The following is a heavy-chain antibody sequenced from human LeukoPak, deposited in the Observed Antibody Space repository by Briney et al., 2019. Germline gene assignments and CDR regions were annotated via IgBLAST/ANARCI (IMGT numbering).Heavy chain of an antibody. V-gene: IGHV3-23*01. J-gene: IGHJ4*02. CDR2: ISGSGGST. CDR3: AKGSLGSWYYFDY. CDR1: GFTFSSYA. D-gene: IGHD6-13*01. Sequence: GGSLILSCAASGFTFSSYAMSWVRQAPGKGLEWVSAISGSGGSTYYADSVKGRFTISRDNSKNTLYLQMNSLRAEDTAVYYCAKGSLGSWYYFDYWGQGTLVTVSS.